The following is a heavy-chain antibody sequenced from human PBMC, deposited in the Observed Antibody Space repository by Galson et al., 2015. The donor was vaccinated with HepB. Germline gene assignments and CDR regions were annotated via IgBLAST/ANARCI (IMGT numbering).Heavy chain of an antibody. CDR2: ISYDGSNK. J-gene: IGHJ4*02. CDR1: GFTFSSYG. Sequence: SLRLSCAASGFTFSSYGMHWVRQAPGKGLEWVAVISYDGSNKYYADSVKGRFTISRDNSKNTLYLQMNSLRAEDTAVYYCAKESSGSYDYWGQGTLVTVSS. D-gene: IGHD1-26*01. V-gene: IGHV3-30*18. CDR3: AKESSGSYDY.